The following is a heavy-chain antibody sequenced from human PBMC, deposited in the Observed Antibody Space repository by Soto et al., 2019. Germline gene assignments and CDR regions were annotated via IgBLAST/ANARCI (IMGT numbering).Heavy chain of an antibody. D-gene: IGHD3-22*01. CDR1: GFTVSSNY. V-gene: IGHV3-66*01. CDR2: IYSGGST. J-gene: IGHJ4*02. Sequence: PGGSLRLSCAASGFTVSSNYMSWVRQAPGKGLEWVSVIYSGGSTYYADSVKGRFTISRDNSKNTLYLQMNSLRAEDTAVYYCARDRYYYDSSGYYFIDYWGQGTLVTVSS. CDR3: ARDRYYYDSSGYYFIDY.